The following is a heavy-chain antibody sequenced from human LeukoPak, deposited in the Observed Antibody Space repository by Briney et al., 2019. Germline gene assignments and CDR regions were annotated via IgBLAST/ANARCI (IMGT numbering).Heavy chain of an antibody. D-gene: IGHD2/OR15-2a*01. J-gene: IGHJ4*02. CDR1: GGTFSSYA. Sequence: GASVKVSCKASGGTFSSYAISWVRQAPGQGLEWMGRIIPILGIANYTQKFQGRVTITADKSTSTAYMELSSLRSEDTAVYYCAREGLQYLRWGQGTLVTVSS. CDR3: AREGLQYLR. V-gene: IGHV1-69*04. CDR2: IIPILGIA.